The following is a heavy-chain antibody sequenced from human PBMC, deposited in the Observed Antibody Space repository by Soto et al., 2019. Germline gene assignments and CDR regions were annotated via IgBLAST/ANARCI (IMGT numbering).Heavy chain of an antibody. CDR1: GFTFASSA. CDR2: IVVGSGNT. J-gene: IGHJ6*03. Sequence: GASVKVSCKASGFTFASSAMQWVRQARGQRLEWIGWIVVGSGNTNCAQKFQERVTITRDMSTSTAYMELSSLRSEDTAVYYCAAANYSSSPDHYYYYYMDVWGKGTTVTVSS. D-gene: IGHD6-6*01. CDR3: AAANYSSSPDHYYYYYMDV. V-gene: IGHV1-58*02.